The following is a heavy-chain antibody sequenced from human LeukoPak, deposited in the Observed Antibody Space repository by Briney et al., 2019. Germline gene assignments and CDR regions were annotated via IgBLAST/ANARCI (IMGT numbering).Heavy chain of an antibody. Sequence: GGSLRLSCAASGFTVSSNYMSWVRQALGKGLEWVSVIYSGGSTYYADSVKGRFTISRDNSKNTLYLQMNSLRAEDTAVYYCARYQQLGTFYYYYGMDVWGQGTTVTVSS. J-gene: IGHJ6*02. V-gene: IGHV3-53*01. D-gene: IGHD6-13*01. CDR2: IYSGGST. CDR1: GFTVSSNY. CDR3: ARYQQLGTFYYYYGMDV.